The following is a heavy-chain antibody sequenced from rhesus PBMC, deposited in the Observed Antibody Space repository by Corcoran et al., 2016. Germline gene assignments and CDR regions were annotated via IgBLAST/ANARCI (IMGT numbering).Heavy chain of an antibody. CDR2: ISGSGGST. CDR3: ARVNIWTGSNSLDV. J-gene: IGHJ5-2*02. CDR1: GGSISINW. V-gene: IGHV4-173*01. D-gene: IGHD3-3*01. Sequence: QLQLQESGPGLVKPSETLSLTCAVSGGSISINWWSWSRQPPGKGLEWIGRISGSGGSTSYNPSLKSRVTISTDTSKNQLSLKLISVTAADTAVYYCARVNIWTGSNSLDVWGRGVLVTVSS.